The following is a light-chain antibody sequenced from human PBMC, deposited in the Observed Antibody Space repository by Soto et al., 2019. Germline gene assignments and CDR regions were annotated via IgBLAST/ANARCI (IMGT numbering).Light chain of an antibody. CDR3: QQYNTYPWT. Sequence: DIQMTQSPATLSASVGDRVTITCRASQSISSWLAWYQQKPGKVPKLLIDDASSLESGVPSRFSGSRSGTKFTLTISSLQPDDFATYYCQQYNTYPWTFGQGTKVEIK. CDR2: DAS. J-gene: IGKJ1*01. V-gene: IGKV1-5*01. CDR1: QSISSW.